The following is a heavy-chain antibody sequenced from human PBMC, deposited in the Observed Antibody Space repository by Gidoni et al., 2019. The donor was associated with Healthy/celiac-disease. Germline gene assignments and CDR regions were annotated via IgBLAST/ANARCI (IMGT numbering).Heavy chain of an antibody. CDR1: GYTFTSYA. V-gene: IGHV1-3*01. Sequence: QVQLVPSGAEVKKPGASVKVSCKASGYTFTSYAMHWVRQAPGQRLEWMGWINAGNGNTKYSQKFQGRVTITRDTSASTAYMELSSLRSEDTAVYYCARVVVVITGDYFDYWGQGTLVTVSS. CDR3: ARVVVVITGDYFDY. CDR2: INAGNGNT. J-gene: IGHJ4*02. D-gene: IGHD3-22*01.